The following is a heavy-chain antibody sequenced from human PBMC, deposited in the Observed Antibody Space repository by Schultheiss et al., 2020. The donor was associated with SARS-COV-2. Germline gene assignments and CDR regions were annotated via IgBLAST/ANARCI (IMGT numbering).Heavy chain of an antibody. CDR1: GGSVSNGNYY. D-gene: IGHD6-13*01. CDR3: ARGAADPGSYYFDY. Sequence: SETLSLTCTVSGGSVSNGNYYWSWIRQPPGKRLEWIGYIYYSGSTNYNPSLKSRVTISVDTSKNQFSLRLSSVTAADTAVYYCARGAADPGSYYFDYWGQGTLVTVSS. J-gene: IGHJ4*02. V-gene: IGHV4-61*01. CDR2: IYYSGST.